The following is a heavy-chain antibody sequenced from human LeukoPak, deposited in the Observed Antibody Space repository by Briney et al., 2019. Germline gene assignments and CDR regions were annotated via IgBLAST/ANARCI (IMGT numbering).Heavy chain of an antibody. Sequence: SETLSLTCTVSGGSISSRSYYWGWIRQPPGKGLEWIGSIYNSESTYYDPSLKSRVTISVDTSKNQVSLKVSSVTAADTAVYYCASGEPRYSSRIVVGDNWGQGTLVTVSS. J-gene: IGHJ4*02. V-gene: IGHV4-39*07. CDR3: ASGEPRYSSRIVVGDN. D-gene: IGHD3-22*01. CDR2: IYNSEST. CDR1: GGSISSRSYY.